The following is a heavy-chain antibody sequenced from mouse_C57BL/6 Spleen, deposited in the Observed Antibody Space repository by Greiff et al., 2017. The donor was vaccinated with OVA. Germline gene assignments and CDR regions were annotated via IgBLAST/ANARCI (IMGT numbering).Heavy chain of an antibody. CDR3: ARRYDGGAMDY. V-gene: IGHV1-20*01. CDR2: INPYNGDT. D-gene: IGHD2-12*01. Sequence: EVQLQQSGAELVRPGASVKLSCKASGYSFTGYFMNWVMQSHGKSLEWIGRINPYNGDTFYNQKFKGKATLTVDKSSSTAHMELRSLTSEDSAVYYCARRYDGGAMDYWGQGTSVTVSS. J-gene: IGHJ4*01. CDR1: GYSFTGYF.